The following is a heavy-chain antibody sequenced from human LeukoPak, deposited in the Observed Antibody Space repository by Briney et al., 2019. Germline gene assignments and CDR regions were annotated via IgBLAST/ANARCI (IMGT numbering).Heavy chain of an antibody. CDR3: ARRYYDSSGYPADY. D-gene: IGHD3-22*01. J-gene: IGHJ4*02. Sequence: ASVKVSCKASVYTFTGYYMHWVRQAPGQGLEWMGWINPNSGGTNYAQKFQGRVTMTRDTSISTAYMELSRLRSDDTAVYYCARRYYDSSGYPADYWGQGTLVTVSS. CDR2: INPNSGGT. V-gene: IGHV1-2*02. CDR1: VYTFTGYY.